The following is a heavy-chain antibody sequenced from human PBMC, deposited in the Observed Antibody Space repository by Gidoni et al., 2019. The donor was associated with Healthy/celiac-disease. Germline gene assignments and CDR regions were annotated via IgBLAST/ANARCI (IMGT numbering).Heavy chain of an antibody. J-gene: IGHJ4*02. CDR3: ARNGVVVVIFDY. D-gene: IGHD3-22*01. Sequence: TYYNPSLKSRVTISVDTSKNQFSLKLSSVTAADTAVYYCARNGVVVVIFDYWGQGTLVTVSS. V-gene: IGHV4-39*01. CDR2: T.